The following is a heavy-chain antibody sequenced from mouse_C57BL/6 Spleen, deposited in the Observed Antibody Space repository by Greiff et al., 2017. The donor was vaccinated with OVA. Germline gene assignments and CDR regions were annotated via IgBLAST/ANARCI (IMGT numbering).Heavy chain of an antibody. Sequence: EVQLQQSGPELVKPGASVKISCKASGYSFTDYNMNWVKQSNGKSLEWIGVINPNYGTTSYNQKFKGKATLTVDQSSSTAYMQLNSLTSEDSAVYYCARMDKTKLSTMITPYYFDYWGQGTTLTVSS. CDR2: INPNYGTT. CDR1: GYSFTDYN. D-gene: IGHD2-4*01. J-gene: IGHJ2*01. CDR3: ARMDKTKLSTMITPYYFDY. V-gene: IGHV1-39*01.